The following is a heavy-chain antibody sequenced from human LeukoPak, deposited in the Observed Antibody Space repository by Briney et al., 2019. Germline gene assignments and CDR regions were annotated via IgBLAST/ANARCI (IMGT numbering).Heavy chain of an antibody. V-gene: IGHV3-7*03. CDR2: IKEDGTET. J-gene: IGHJ4*02. CDR1: GFMFSSNW. CDR3: AKEGRSLQTY. D-gene: IGHD5-24*01. Sequence: GSLRLSCAASGFMFSSNWMSWVRLDPGKGLEWVANIKEDGTETYYVDSVKGRFTISRDNAKNSLYLQMNSLRVEDTAVYYCAKEGRSLQTYWGQGTLVTVSS.